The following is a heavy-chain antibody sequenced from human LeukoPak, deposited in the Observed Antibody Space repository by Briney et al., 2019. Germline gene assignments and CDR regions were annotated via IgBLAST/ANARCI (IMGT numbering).Heavy chain of an antibody. D-gene: IGHD3-10*01. CDR3: ARDLEDTMVRGVISFDY. J-gene: IGHJ4*02. CDR1: GYTFTSCG. Sequence: ASVKVSCKASGYTFTSCGISWVRQAPGQGLEWMGWISAYNGNTNYAQKLQGRVTMTTDTSTSTAYMELRSLRSDDTAVYYCARDLEDTMVRGVISFDYWGQGTLVTVSS. V-gene: IGHV1-18*01. CDR2: ISAYNGNT.